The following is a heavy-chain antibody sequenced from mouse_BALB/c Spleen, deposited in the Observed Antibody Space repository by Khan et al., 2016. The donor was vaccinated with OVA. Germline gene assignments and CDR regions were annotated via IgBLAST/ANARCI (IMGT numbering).Heavy chain of an antibody. V-gene: IGHV14-3*02. CDR1: GFNIKDSF. D-gene: IGHD1-1*01. Sequence: VLLQQSGAELVKPGASVKLSCTASGFNIKDSFMHWVKQRPEQGLEWIGRFDRASGNSQYDPKFRGKATIIADTSSNTAYLQLSSLTSEDTDGYYCGRATGSNIYWGQGTLVTVSA. CDR2: FDRASGNS. CDR3: GRATGSNIY. J-gene: IGHJ3*01.